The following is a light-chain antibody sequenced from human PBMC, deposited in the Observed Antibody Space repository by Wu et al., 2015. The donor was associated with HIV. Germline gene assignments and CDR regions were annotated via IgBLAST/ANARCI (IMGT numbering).Light chain of an antibody. CDR1: QSISTY. V-gene: IGKV1-5*03. J-gene: IGKJ1*01. CDR2: KAT. Sequence: DIQMTQSPSTLSASIGGRVTITCRASQSISTYLAWYQQTPGKAPKLLINKATALESGVPSRFSGSGSGTEFTLTISSLQPEDSAIYYCQQYNTMWTFGQGTKVEIK. CDR3: QQYNTMWT.